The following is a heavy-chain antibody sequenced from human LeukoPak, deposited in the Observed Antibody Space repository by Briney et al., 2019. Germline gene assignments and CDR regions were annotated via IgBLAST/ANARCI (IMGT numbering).Heavy chain of an antibody. CDR1: GFTFSSYS. Sequence: GGSLRLSCAASGFTFSSYSMNWVRQAPGKGLEWVSSISSSSSYIYYADSVKGRFTISRDNAKNSLYLQMNSLRAEDTAVYYCARGRKSGSAFDIWGQGTMVTVSS. V-gene: IGHV3-21*01. CDR3: ARGRKSGSAFDI. J-gene: IGHJ3*02. D-gene: IGHD3-10*01. CDR2: ISSSSSYI.